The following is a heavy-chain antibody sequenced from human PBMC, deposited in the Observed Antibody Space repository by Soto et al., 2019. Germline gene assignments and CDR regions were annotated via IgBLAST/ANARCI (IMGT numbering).Heavy chain of an antibody. CDR1: GFTFSDYY. V-gene: IGHV3-11*06. CDR3: ARGGGSGAFDI. CDR2: ISSSSSYT. Sequence: GESLKISCAASGFTFSDYYMSWIRQAPGKGLEWVSYISSSSSYTNYADSVKGRFTISRDNAKNSLYLQMNSLRAEDTAVYYCARGGGSGAFDIWGQGTMVTVSS. J-gene: IGHJ3*02. D-gene: IGHD3-10*01.